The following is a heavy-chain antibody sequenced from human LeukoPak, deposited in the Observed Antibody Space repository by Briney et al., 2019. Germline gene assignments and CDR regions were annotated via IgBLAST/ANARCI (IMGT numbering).Heavy chain of an antibody. Sequence: PSETLSLTCTVSGGSISSGDYYWSWIRQPPGTGLEWLGYIYYSGSTYYNPSLKSRITISVDTSKNQFSLKLSSVTAADTAVYYCAVERTGSFYWGQGTLVTVSS. CDR3: AVERTGSFY. CDR2: IYYSGST. CDR1: GGSISSGDYY. D-gene: IGHD2-8*02. V-gene: IGHV4-30-4*01. J-gene: IGHJ4*02.